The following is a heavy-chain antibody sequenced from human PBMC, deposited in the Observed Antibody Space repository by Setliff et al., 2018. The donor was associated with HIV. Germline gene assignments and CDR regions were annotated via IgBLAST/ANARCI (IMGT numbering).Heavy chain of an antibody. Sequence: PSETLSLTCTVSGDSLSSDYYYWTWIRQHPEKGLEWIGYIYYSGSTLYNPSLRSRVTMSVDVSKNQFSLKLSSVTAADTAVYYCARVFPPTRGATTNTPPGVFDIWGQGTMVTVSS. CDR3: ARVFPPTRGATTNTPPGVFDI. D-gene: IGHD1-1*01. J-gene: IGHJ3*02. CDR1: GDSLSSDYYY. V-gene: IGHV4-61*01. CDR2: IYYSGST.